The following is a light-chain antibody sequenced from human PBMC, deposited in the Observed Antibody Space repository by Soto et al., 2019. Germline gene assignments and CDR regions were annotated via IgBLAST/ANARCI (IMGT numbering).Light chain of an antibody. CDR2: AAS. CDR3: QQANSFPRT. V-gene: IGKV1-12*01. CDR1: QAISTW. Sequence: DLQMTQSPSSVSASVGDRVTITCRASQAISTWLAWYQQKPGKASKLLIYAASNLQTGVPSMFSGSGSGTDFTLTISSLQPEDFATYYCQQANSFPRTFGQGTKVEIK. J-gene: IGKJ1*01.